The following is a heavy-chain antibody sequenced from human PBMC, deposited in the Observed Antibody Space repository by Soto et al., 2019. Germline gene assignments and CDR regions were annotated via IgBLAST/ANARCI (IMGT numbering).Heavy chain of an antibody. D-gene: IGHD6-13*01. CDR1: GFTFSSYG. Sequence: QVQLVESGGGVVQPGRSLRLSCAASGFTFSSYGMHWVRQAPGKGLEWVAVISYDGSNKYYADSVKGRFTISRDNSKNTLYLQMNSLRAEDTAVYYCAKDPYGAAAGGWGQGTLVTVSS. CDR2: ISYDGSNK. J-gene: IGHJ4*02. CDR3: AKDPYGAAAGG. V-gene: IGHV3-30*18.